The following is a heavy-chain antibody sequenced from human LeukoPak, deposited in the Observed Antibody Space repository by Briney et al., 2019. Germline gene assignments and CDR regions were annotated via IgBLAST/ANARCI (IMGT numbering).Heavy chain of an antibody. V-gene: IGHV1-2*02. CDR2: INPNSGGT. D-gene: IGHD4-11*01. CDR3: ARVDTRVTTFYYYYGMDV. Sequence: ASVKVSCKASGYTFTGYYMHWVRQAPGQGLEWMGWINPNSGGTNYAQKFQGRVTMTRDTSISTAYMELSRLRSDDTAVYYCARVDTRVTTFYYYYGMDVWGQGTLVTVSS. J-gene: IGHJ6*02. CDR1: GYTFTGYY.